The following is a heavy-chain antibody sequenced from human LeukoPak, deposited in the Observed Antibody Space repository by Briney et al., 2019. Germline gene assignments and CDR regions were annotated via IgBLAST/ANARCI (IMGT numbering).Heavy chain of an antibody. CDR3: AKVGGDSDYYYYYMDV. D-gene: IGHD4-17*01. CDR2: ITTSGNTI. Sequence: GGSLRLSCAASGFTFSDYYMTWIRQAPGKGLEWVSYITTSGNTIHYADSVKGRFTISRDNFKNTLYLQMNSLRAEDTAVYYCAKVGGDSDYYYYYMDVWGKGTTVTVSS. V-gene: IGHV3-11*01. CDR1: GFTFSDYY. J-gene: IGHJ6*03.